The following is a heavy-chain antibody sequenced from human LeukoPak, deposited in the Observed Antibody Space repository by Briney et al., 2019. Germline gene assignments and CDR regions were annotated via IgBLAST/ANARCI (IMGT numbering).Heavy chain of an antibody. J-gene: IGHJ4*02. CDR3: ARRDGDNDRGFDY. CDR1: GFTFRGYG. CDR2: IWYDGSKK. V-gene: IGHV3-33*01. Sequence: GTFLRLSCAASGFTFRGYGMHWVRQAPGKGLEWVAVIWYDGSKKYYADSVKGRFTISRDNSKNTLYLQMNSLRAEDTAVYYCARRDGDNDRGFDYWGQGTLVTVSS. D-gene: IGHD1-1*01.